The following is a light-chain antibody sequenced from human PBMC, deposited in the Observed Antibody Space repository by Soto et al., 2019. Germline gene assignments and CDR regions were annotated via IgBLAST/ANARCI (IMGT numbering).Light chain of an antibody. CDR2: EVT. CDR3: SSYTSSSTGV. V-gene: IGLV2-14*01. J-gene: IGLJ3*02. Sequence: QSALTQPASVSGSPGQSITISCTGTTSDVGAYNSVSWYQHHPGKAPKLMIYEVTYRPSGVSNRFSGSKSANTASLTISGLQAEDEADYYCSSYTSSSTGVFGGGTKVTVL. CDR1: TSDVGAYNS.